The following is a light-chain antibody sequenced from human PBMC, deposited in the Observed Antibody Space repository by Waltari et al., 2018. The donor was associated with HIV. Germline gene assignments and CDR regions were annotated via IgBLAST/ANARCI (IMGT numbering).Light chain of an antibody. CDR2: EVS. Sequence: QSALTQPPSASGSPGQSVTISCTGTSSDVGGYNSVSWYQQHPGKAPKRMIYEVSKRPSGVPDRFSGSKSGNTASLTVSGLQAEDEADYYCSSYAGSNNLLFGGGTKLTVL. J-gene: IGLJ2*01. CDR3: SSYAGSNNLL. CDR1: SSDVGGYNS. V-gene: IGLV2-8*01.